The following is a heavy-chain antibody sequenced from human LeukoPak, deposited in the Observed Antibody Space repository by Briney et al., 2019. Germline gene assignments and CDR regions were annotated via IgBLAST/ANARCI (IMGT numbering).Heavy chain of an antibody. CDR3: RRRGGGSGGYYKYYYYYMDV. Sequence: GESLKISCKASGYSFTNYWIGWVRQMPGKGLEWMGIIYPGDSDTRYSPSFQGQVTISADKSISTAYLHGSSLKAADTAMYYCRRRGGGSGGYYKYYYYYMDVWGKGTTVTVSS. D-gene: IGHD3-10*01. V-gene: IGHV5-51*01. CDR2: IYPGDSDT. CDR1: GYSFTNYW. J-gene: IGHJ6*03.